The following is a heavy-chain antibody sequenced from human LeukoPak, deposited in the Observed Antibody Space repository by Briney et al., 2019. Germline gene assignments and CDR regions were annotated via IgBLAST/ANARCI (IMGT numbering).Heavy chain of an antibody. D-gene: IGHD6-19*01. J-gene: IGHJ4*02. Sequence: ASVKVSCKASGYTFTNYGIIWVRQAPGQGLEWMAWISAYNGNTNYAQKFQGRVTMTTDTSTSTAYMELRSLRSDDTAVYYCARVQGSSGWYIFDYWGQGTLVTVSS. V-gene: IGHV1-18*01. CDR2: ISAYNGNT. CDR1: GYTFTNYG. CDR3: ARVQGSSGWYIFDY.